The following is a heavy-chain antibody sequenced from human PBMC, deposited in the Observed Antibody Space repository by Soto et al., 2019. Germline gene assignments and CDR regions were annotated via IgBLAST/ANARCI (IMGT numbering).Heavy chain of an antibody. CDR1: GGSISSGDYY. V-gene: IGHV4-30-4*01. CDR3: ARYVRTEKYYYDSSGYYYFDY. CDR2: IYYSGST. D-gene: IGHD3-22*01. Sequence: SETLSLTCTVSGGSISSGDYYWSWIRQPPGKGLEWIGYIYYSGSTYYNPSLKSRVTISVDTSKNQFSLKLSSVTAADTAVYYCARYVRTEKYYYDSSGYYYFDYWGQGTLVTVSS. J-gene: IGHJ4*02.